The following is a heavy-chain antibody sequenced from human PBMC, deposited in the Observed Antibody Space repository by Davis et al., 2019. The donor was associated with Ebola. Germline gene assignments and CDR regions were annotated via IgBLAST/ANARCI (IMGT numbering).Heavy chain of an antibody. Sequence: ASVKVSCKASGYIFTMYAIHWVRQAPGQSLEWMGWIDTGNGNTKYSQKFQGRVTITTDTSASTVYLDLTSLRSDDTAVFYCARASFGYNSGWYADYWGPGSLVTVSS. V-gene: IGHV1-3*04. D-gene: IGHD6-19*01. J-gene: IGHJ4*02. CDR2: IDTGNGNT. CDR1: GYIFTMYA. CDR3: ARASFGYNSGWYADY.